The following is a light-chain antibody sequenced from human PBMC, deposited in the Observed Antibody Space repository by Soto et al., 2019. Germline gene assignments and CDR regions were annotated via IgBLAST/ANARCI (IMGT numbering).Light chain of an antibody. CDR2: DAS. V-gene: IGKV1-5*01. J-gene: IGKJ5*01. Sequence: DIQMTQSPSTLSASVGDRLTITCRASQSISSWVAWYQQKPGKPPKLLIYDASSLESGVPSRFSGSGSGTDFSLTITSLQPDDSATYYCQQLKSYPITFGQGTRLEIK. CDR1: QSISSW. CDR3: QQLKSYPIT.